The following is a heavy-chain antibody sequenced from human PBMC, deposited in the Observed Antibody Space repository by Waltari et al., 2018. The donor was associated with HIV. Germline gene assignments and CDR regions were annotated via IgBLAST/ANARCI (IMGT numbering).Heavy chain of an antibody. CDR2: GYNSGNT. CDR1: GVAIVTGSYF. D-gene: IGHD2-2*01. CDR3: ARDHAVVLSSNPRQSVYYYYGMDV. Sequence: QVLLQESGPGRLKPSATLSLTCSVSGVAIVTGSYFWNCFRQSAGKAMEWFGRGYNSGNTNHSPSLRCRVTISIDTSKNQFSLKLSSVTAADTAVYFCARDHAVVLSSNPRQSVYYYYGMDVWGQGTTVTVSS. V-gene: IGHV4-61*02. J-gene: IGHJ6*02.